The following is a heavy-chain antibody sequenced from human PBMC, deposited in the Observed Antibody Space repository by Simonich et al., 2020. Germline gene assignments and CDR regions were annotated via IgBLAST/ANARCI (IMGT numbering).Heavy chain of an antibody. V-gene: IGHV1-2*06. D-gene: IGHD3-10*01. CDR1: GYTFTGYY. Sequence: GAEVKKPGASVKVSCKASGYTFTGYYMHWVRQAPGQGLGWMGRINPNSGGTNYAQKFQGRVTMTRDTSISTAYMELSMLRSDDTAVYYCARVPGIYYYYGMDVWGQGTTVTVSS. CDR3: ARVPGIYYYYGMDV. CDR2: INPNSGGT. J-gene: IGHJ6*02.